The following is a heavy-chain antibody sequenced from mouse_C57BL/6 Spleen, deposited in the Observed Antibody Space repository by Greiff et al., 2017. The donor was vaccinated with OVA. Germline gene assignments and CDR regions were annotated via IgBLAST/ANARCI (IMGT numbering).Heavy chain of an antibody. CDR1: GYTFTSYW. V-gene: IGHV1-50*01. J-gene: IGHJ2*01. Sequence: QVQLQQSGAELVKPGASVKLSCKASGYTFTSYWMQWVKQRPGQGLEWIGEIDPSDSYTNYNQKFKGKATLTVDTSSSTAYMQLSSLTSEDSAVYYCARCPRYYYGSSFDYWGQGTTLTVSS. D-gene: IGHD1-1*01. CDR2: IDPSDSYT. CDR3: ARCPRYYYGSSFDY.